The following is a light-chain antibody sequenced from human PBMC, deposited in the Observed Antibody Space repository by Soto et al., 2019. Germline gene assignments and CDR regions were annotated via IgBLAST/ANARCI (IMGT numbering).Light chain of an antibody. Sequence: EIVLTQSPGTLSLSPGERATPSCRASQSVSSSSLAWYQQKPGQAPRLLIYGASSRATGIPDRFSGSGSGTDFTLTISRLEPEDFAVYYCQQYGSSPPMYTFGQGTKLEIK. V-gene: IGKV3-20*01. J-gene: IGKJ2*01. CDR2: GAS. CDR1: QSVSSSS. CDR3: QQYGSSPPMYT.